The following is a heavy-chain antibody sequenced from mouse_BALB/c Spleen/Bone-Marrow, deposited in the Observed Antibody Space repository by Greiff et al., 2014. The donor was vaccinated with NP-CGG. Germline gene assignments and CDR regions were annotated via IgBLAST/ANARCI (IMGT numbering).Heavy chain of an antibody. Sequence: QVQLKHSGAELMKPGASVKISCKATGYTFSSYWIEWVKQRPGHGLEWIGEILPGSGSTNYNEKFRGKATFTADTSSNTAYMQLSSLTSEDSAVYYCARDTTVGYWGQGTTLTVSS. CDR1: GYTFSSYW. CDR3: ARDTTVGY. D-gene: IGHD1-1*01. V-gene: IGHV1-9*01. CDR2: ILPGSGST. J-gene: IGHJ2*01.